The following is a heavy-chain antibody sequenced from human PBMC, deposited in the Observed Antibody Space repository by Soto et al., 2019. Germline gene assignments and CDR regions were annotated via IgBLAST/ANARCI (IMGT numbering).Heavy chain of an antibody. J-gene: IGHJ6*02. CDR1: GFPLNSNGMC. CDR2: IDWDDDK. CDR3: ARTSAPPLGYPHGMDV. D-gene: IGHD7-27*01. V-gene: IGHV2-70*13. Sequence: SGPTLVNPTQTLTLTCTFSGFPLNSNGMCVNWIRQPPGKALEWLALIDWDDDKYYSTSLKTRLTISRDTSKNQVVLTMTNMDPVDTATYYCARTSAPPLGYPHGMDVWGQGTTVTVSS.